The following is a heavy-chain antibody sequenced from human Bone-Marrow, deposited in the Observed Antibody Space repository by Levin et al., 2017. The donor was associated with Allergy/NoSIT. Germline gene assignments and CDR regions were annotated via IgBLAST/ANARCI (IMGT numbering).Heavy chain of an antibody. V-gene: IGHV3-23*01. Sequence: LSLTCAASGFRFSDYVMNWVRQAPGKGLEWVSVISGRGDNTYYADSVKGRFTISRDTSKNTLYLQMNSLSAEDTATYYCVRTPGAIVVTPYFDSWGRGTLVTVSS. CDR3: VRTPGAIVVTPYFDS. CDR1: GFRFSDYV. J-gene: IGHJ4*02. CDR2: ISGRGDNT. D-gene: IGHD2-21*01.